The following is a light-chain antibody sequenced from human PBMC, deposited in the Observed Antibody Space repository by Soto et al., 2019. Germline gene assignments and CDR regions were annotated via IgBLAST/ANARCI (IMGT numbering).Light chain of an antibody. CDR2: DVS. J-gene: IGLJ1*01. CDR3: NSYTSSNTFV. V-gene: IGLV2-14*03. Sequence: QSALTQPASVSGSPGQSITISCAGTSSDVGGYISVSWYQHHPGKAPKLLIYDVSDRPSGVSNRFSGSKSGNTASLTISGLQAEDEADYYCNSYTSSNTFVFGTGTKLTVL. CDR1: SSDVGGYIS.